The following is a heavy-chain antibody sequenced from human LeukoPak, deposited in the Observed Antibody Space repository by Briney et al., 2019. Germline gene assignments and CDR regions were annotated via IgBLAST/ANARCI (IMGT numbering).Heavy chain of an antibody. Sequence: GGSLRLSCAASGFTFSSYEMNWVRQAPGKGLEWVSYISSSGSTIYYADSVKGRFTISRDNAQNSLYLQMNSLRAEDTAVYYCARVGDYGDLTDYWGQGTLVTVSS. CDR2: ISSSGSTI. D-gene: IGHD4-17*01. CDR1: GFTFSSYE. V-gene: IGHV3-48*03. J-gene: IGHJ4*02. CDR3: ARVGDYGDLTDY.